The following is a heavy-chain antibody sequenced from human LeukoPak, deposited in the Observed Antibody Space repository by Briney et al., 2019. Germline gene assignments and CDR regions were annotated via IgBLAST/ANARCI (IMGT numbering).Heavy chain of an antibody. V-gene: IGHV3-11*04. D-gene: IGHD4-17*01. J-gene: IGHJ4*02. CDR3: ARELATVTTPALEIDY. Sequence: PGGSLRLSCAASGFTFSDYYMSWIRQAPGKGLEWVSYISSSGSTIYYADSVKGRFTISRDNAKNSLYLQMNSLRAEDTAVYYCARELATVTTPALEIDYWGQGTLVTVSS. CDR2: ISSSGSTI. CDR1: GFTFSDYY.